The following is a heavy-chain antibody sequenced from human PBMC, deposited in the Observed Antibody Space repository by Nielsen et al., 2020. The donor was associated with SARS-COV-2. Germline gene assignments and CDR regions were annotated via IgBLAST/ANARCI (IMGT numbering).Heavy chain of an antibody. D-gene: IGHD5-18*01. J-gene: IGHJ4*02. V-gene: IGHV3-30*18. Sequence: GGSLRLSCAASGFTFSSYGMHWVRQAPGKGLEWVAVISYDERNKYYADSVKGRFTISRDNSKNTLYLQMNSLRAEDTAVYYCAKDRYGPHYWGQGTLATVSS. CDR1: GFTFSSYG. CDR3: AKDRYGPHY. CDR2: ISYDERNK.